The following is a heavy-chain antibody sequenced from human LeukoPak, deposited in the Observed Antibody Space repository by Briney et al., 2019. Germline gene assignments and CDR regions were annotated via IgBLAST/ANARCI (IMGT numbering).Heavy chain of an antibody. V-gene: IGHV3-21*01. CDR2: ITTSSSYI. J-gene: IGHJ4*02. CDR3: ARVYDTSGYDIFPIDY. D-gene: IGHD3-22*01. CDR1: GFTFSSYW. Sequence: GGSLRLSCAASGFTFSSYWMIWVRQAPGKGLEWVSSITTSSSYIYYADSVKGRFTISRDNAKNSLYLQMNRLRAEDTAVYYCARVYDTSGYDIFPIDYWGQGTLVTVSS.